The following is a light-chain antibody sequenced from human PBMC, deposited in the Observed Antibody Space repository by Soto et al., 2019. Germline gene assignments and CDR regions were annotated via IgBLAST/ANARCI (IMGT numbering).Light chain of an antibody. CDR1: QSVGSD. CDR2: GAS. Sequence: EIVMTQSPATLSVSPGERATLSCRASQSVGSDLAWYQQKPGQAPRLLIYGASSRATGIPDRFSGGGSGTDSTLTISRLEPEDFAVYYCQQYGSSPWTFGQGTKVDIK. CDR3: QQYGSSPWT. V-gene: IGKV3-20*01. J-gene: IGKJ1*01.